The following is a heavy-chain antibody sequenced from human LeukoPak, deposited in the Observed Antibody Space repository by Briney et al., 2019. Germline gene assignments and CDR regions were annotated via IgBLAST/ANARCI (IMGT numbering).Heavy chain of an antibody. V-gene: IGHV3-7*02. CDR2: IKPDGSKI. J-gene: IGHJ4*02. CDR3: TRSLDY. D-gene: IGHD2-15*01. Sequence: PGGSLRLSCAASGFTFSDYWMDWARQAPGKGLEWVANIKPDGSKIYYVDAVKGRFTISRDNAKNSLYLQMNSLRAEDTAVYYCTRSLDYWGQGTLVTVSS. CDR1: GFTFSDYW.